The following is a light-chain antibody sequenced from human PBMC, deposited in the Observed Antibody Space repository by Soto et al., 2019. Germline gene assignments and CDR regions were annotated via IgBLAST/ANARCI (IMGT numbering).Light chain of an antibody. CDR3: QQRSNWLALT. Sequence: EIVMTQSPATLSLSPGERATLSCRASQSVSSYLAWYQQKPGQAPRLLLFDASNRATGIPARFSGSGSGTDLTLTISSLETEAFAVYYCQQRSNWLALTFGGGTKVDIK. J-gene: IGKJ4*01. CDR2: DAS. CDR1: QSVSSY. V-gene: IGKV3-11*01.